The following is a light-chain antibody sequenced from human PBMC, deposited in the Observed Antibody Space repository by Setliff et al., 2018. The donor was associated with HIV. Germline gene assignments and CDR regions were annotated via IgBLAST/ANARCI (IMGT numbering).Light chain of an antibody. CDR3: SSYTSTGTYV. J-gene: IGLJ1*01. V-gene: IGLV2-14*03. Sequence: QSALTQPASVSGSPGQSITISCTGSSSDVGVHNYVSWYQQHPGKAPKLMIYDVVDRPSGVSDRFSGSKSVNTASLTISGLLAEDEADYYCSSYTSTGTYVFGTGTKVTV. CDR2: DVV. CDR1: SSDVGVHNY.